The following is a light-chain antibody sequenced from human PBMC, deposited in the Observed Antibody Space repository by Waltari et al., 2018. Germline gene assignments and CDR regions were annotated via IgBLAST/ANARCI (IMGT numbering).Light chain of an antibody. Sequence: IVLTQSPGTLALSPGERTTVSCRASQRVSRSLAWYQQKPGQAPKLLIYGASNRATGIPDRFTGSGSGTDFSLTISSLEPEDFAIYFCQHYVRLPATFGQGTKVEIK. J-gene: IGKJ1*01. V-gene: IGKV3-20*01. CDR1: QRVSRS. CDR2: GAS. CDR3: QHYVRLPAT.